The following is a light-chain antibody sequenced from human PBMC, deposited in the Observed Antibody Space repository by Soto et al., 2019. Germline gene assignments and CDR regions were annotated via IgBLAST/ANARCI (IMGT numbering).Light chain of an antibody. CDR1: QTIDSW. CDR2: GAS. Sequence: DIPMTQSPSTLSASVGDRVTITCRASQTIDSWLAWYQQKPGKAPKLLIYGASSLESGVPSRFSGSGSETEFTLTISSLQPDDFATYYCQQYDSYWTFGQGTKVEIK. CDR3: QQYDSYWT. J-gene: IGKJ1*01. V-gene: IGKV1-5*01.